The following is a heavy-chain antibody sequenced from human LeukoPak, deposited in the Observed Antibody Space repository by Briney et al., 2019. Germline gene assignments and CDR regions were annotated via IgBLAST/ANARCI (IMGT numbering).Heavy chain of an antibody. Sequence: PSETLSLTCTVSGDSISSGSYYWSWIRRPAGKGLEWIGRIYASGNTNQNPSLKSRVTILVDTSKNQFSLKLSSVTAADTAVYYCARHYGYLPSEYYYYGMDVWGQGTTVAVSS. CDR1: GDSISSGSYY. V-gene: IGHV4-61*02. J-gene: IGHJ6*02. D-gene: IGHD5-18*01. CDR3: ARHYGYLPSEYYYYGMDV. CDR2: IYASGNT.